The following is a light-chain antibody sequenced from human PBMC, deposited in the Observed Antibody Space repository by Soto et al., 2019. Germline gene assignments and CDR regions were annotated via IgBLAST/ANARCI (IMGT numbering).Light chain of an antibody. J-gene: IGKJ2*01. CDR3: MQALQTPPT. CDR2: LGS. Sequence: DIVMTQSPLSLPVTPGEPASISCRSSQSLLHSNGYNYLDWYLQKPGQSPQLLIYLGSNRASGVPDRFSGSGSGTDFTLKISRVVAEDAGVYYCMQALQTPPTFGQGTMLEIK. V-gene: IGKV2-28*01. CDR1: QSLLHSNGYNY.